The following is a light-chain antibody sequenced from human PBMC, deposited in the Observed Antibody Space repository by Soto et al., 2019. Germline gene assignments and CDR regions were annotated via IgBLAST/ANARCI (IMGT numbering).Light chain of an antibody. CDR3: EQYSYWWT. Sequence: EIVLTQSRATLSLSPGERATLSCRASQSVGSKLAWFQQEAGQGPRLLIYGASTRATGIPARFSGSGSGTDFTLTISSLQSEDFAVYFCEQYSYWWTFGQGTKVDI. CDR1: QSVGSK. V-gene: IGKV3-15*01. CDR2: GAS. J-gene: IGKJ1*01.